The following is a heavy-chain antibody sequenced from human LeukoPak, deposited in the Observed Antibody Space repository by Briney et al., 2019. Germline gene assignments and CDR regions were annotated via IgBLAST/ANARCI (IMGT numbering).Heavy chain of an antibody. CDR1: GGTFRSYA. Sequence: SVKVSCKASGGTFRSYAINWVRQAPGKGLEWMGGIIPMINTPKYGQRFQGRVTITADDSSSTGYMEVSSLRSEDTAVYFCAIFQGTYGDNDNDFWGQGSLVTVSS. J-gene: IGHJ4*02. CDR3: AIFQGTYGDNDNDF. CDR2: IIPMINTP. D-gene: IGHD4-17*01. V-gene: IGHV1-69*13.